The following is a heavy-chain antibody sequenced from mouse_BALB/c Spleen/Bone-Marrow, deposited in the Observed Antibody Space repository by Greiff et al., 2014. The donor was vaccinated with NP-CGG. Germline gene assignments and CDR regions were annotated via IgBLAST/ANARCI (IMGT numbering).Heavy chain of an antibody. D-gene: IGHD2-3*01. Sequence: EVMLVESGGGLVQPGGSRKLSCAASGFTFSSFGMHWVRQAPERGLEWVAYISSGTSTIYYADTVKGRFTISRDNPKNTLFLQRTSLRSEDTAIYYGARDDGYYIRNAMDYWGQGTSVTVSS. CDR2: ISSGTSTI. J-gene: IGHJ4*01. V-gene: IGHV5-17*02. CDR1: GFTFSSFG. CDR3: ARDDGYYIRNAMDY.